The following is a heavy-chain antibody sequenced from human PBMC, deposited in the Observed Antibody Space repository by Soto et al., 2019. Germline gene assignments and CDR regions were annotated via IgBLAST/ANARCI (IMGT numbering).Heavy chain of an antibody. J-gene: IGHJ6*02. CDR1: GFTFSSYG. Sequence: PGGSLRLSCAASGFTFSSYGMHWVRQAPGKGLEWVAVISYDGSNKYYADSVKGRFTISRDNSKNTLYLQMNSLRAEDTAVYYCAKDYRDYYDFWSGYFPSDYYYGMDVWGQGTTVTVSS. CDR2: ISYDGSNK. CDR3: AKDYRDYYDFWSGYFPSDYYYGMDV. D-gene: IGHD3-3*01. V-gene: IGHV3-30*18.